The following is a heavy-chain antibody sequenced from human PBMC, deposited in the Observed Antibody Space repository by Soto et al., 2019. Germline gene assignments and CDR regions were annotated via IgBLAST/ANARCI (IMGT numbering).Heavy chain of an antibody. CDR3: ARPIAPLGVVVTAIGYFDY. D-gene: IGHD2-21*02. CDR1: GFTFISYA. Sequence: WGSLRLSCAASGFTFISYAIRWFRHSPLKGLEWVAVISYDGSNKYYADSVKGRFTISRDNSKNTLYLQMNSLRAEDTAVYYCARPIAPLGVVVTAIGYFDYWGQGTLVTVSS. V-gene: IGHV3-30-3*01. J-gene: IGHJ4*02. CDR2: ISYDGSNK.